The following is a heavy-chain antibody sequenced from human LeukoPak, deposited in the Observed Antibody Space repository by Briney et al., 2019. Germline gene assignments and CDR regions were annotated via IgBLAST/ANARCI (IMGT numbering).Heavy chain of an antibody. CDR1: GFTFRNYA. V-gene: IGHV3-23*01. CDR2: ISGAGT. Sequence: GGSPRLSCAASGFTFRNYALTWVRQAPGRGLEWVSSISGAGTYYADSVKGRFSISRDNNKNRLYLQMSSLRAEDTAVYYCARDPNGNYVGAFDFQRWGQGTLVTVSS. D-gene: IGHD4-17*01. CDR3: ARDPNGNYVGAFDFQR. J-gene: IGHJ1*01.